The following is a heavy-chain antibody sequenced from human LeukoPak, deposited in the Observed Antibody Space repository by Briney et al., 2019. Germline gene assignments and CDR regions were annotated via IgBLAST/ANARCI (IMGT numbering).Heavy chain of an antibody. CDR1: GFTFSSYA. D-gene: IGHD5-12*01. Sequence: GGSLRLSCAASGFTFSSYAMNWVRQAPGKGLEWVSSISSSSSYIYYADSVKGRFTISRDNAKNSLYLQMNSLRAEDTAVYYCARGDSGYDWLPFDYWGQGTLVTVSS. CDR2: ISSSSSYI. J-gene: IGHJ4*02. V-gene: IGHV3-21*01. CDR3: ARGDSGYDWLPFDY.